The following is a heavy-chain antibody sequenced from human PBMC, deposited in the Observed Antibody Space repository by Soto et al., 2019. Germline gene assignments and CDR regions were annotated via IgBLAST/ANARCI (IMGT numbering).Heavy chain of an antibody. CDR1: GYTFTSYG. CDR2: ISAYHGNT. V-gene: IGHV1-18*04. CDR3: RRVGAHYYDSSGYYYWNTYNLFEP. J-gene: IGHJ5*02. D-gene: IGHD3-22*01. Sequence: QVQLVQSGAEVKKPGASVKVSCKASGYTFTSYGISWVRQAPGQGLEWMGWISAYHGNTNSAQKLQGRVTMTTDTATSSACIELWSLRCDESVVYYGRRVGAHYYDSSGYYYWNTYNLFEPWCQGTLVTVSS.